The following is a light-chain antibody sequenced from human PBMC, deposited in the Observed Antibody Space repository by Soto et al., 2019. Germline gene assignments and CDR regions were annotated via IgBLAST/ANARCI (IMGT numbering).Light chain of an antibody. CDR1: ETVATN. CDR2: GAS. Sequence: EVVMTQSPATLSASPGERATLSCWASETVATNLAWYQQKPGQAPRLLISGASTRAAGISDRFRGSGSGTEFTLTISSLRSEDFATFYCQQLNSYPRTFGQGTKLEIK. V-gene: IGKV3-15*01. CDR3: QQLNSYPRT. J-gene: IGKJ2*01.